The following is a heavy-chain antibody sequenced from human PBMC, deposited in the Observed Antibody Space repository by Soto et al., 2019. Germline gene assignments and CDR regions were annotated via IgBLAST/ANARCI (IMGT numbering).Heavy chain of an antibody. Sequence: EVQLLESGGGLVQPGGSLRLSCAVSGFTFSSYAMSWVRQAPGKGLEWVSGISGSDGSTYYADSVKGRFTISRDNSKNTLYLQMNSLRAEDTAVYYCAKQIRRNGGVGVDYWGQGTLVTVSS. CDR2: ISGSDGST. CDR1: GFTFSSYA. D-gene: IGHD3-16*01. CDR3: AKQIRRNGGVGVDY. V-gene: IGHV3-23*01. J-gene: IGHJ4*02.